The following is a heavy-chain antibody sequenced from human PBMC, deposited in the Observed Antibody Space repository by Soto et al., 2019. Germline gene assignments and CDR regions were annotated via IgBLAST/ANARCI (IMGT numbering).Heavy chain of an antibody. Sequence: LRLSCAASGFTFSSYWMHWVRQAPGKGLVWVSRINSDGGSTSYADSVKGRFTISRDNAKNTLYLQMNSLRAEDTAVYYCARVRITVTRFRTADYWGQGTLVTVSS. D-gene: IGHD4-4*01. CDR2: INSDGGST. CDR1: GFTFSSYW. V-gene: IGHV3-74*01. CDR3: ARVRITVTRFRTADY. J-gene: IGHJ4*02.